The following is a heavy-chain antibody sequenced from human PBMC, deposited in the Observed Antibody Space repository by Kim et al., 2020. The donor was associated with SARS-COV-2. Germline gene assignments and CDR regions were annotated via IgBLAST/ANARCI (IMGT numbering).Heavy chain of an antibody. CDR3: ASPIIAAGDYYYYDGMDV. Sequence: KGRFTISRHNSKNTLYLQMNSLRAEDTAVYYCASPIIAAGDYYYYDGMDVWGQGTTVTVSS. D-gene: IGHD6-13*01. J-gene: IGHJ6*02. V-gene: IGHV3-53*04.